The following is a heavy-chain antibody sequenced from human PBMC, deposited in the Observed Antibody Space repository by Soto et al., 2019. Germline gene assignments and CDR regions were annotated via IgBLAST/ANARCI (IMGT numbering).Heavy chain of an antibody. V-gene: IGHV3-33*01. CDR3: AREPYDSSGYYSSPYFDY. D-gene: IGHD3-22*01. J-gene: IGHJ4*02. CDR1: GFTFSSYG. CDR2: IWYDGSNK. Sequence: GGSLRLSCAASGFTFSSYGMHWVRQAQGKGLEWVAVIWYDGSNKYYADSVKGRFTMSRDNSKNTLYLQMNSLRAEDTAVYYCAREPYDSSGYYSSPYFDYWGQGTLVTVSS.